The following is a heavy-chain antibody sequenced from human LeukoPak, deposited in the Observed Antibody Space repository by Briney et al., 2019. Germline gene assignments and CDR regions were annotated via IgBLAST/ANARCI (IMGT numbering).Heavy chain of an antibody. CDR3: ARKYYDFWRGGYYYYGLDV. CDR2: IHYSGNT. Sequence: SETLSLTCTVSGGSISSGGYYWNWIRQYPRKGLEWIGYIHYSGNTYYNPSLKSRVTISVDTSKNQFSLKLSSMTAADTAVYYCARKYYDFWRGGYYYYGLDVWGQGTTVTVSS. D-gene: IGHD3-3*01. V-gene: IGHV4-31*03. CDR1: GGSISSGGYY. J-gene: IGHJ6*02.